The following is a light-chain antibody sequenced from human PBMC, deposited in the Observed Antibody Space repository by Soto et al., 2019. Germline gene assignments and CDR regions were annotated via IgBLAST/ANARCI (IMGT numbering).Light chain of an antibody. CDR2: EVS. V-gene: IGLV2-14*01. CDR3: SSYTTTSALV. Sequence: QSVLTQPASVSGSPGQSITISCTGTSSDVGGYDYVSWYQHHPGKVPKLIIYEVSKRPSGVSHRFSGSKSGNTASLTISGLQTEDEADYYCSSYTTTSALVFGGGTKLPVL. CDR1: SSDVGGYDY. J-gene: IGLJ2*01.